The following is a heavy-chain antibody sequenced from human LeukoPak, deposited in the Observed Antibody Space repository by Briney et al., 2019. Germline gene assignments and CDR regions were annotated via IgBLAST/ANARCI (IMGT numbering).Heavy chain of an antibody. D-gene: IGHD4-17*01. CDR3: ARDGAIDYGDYSLSL. Sequence: GGSLRLSCAASGFTFSDHYMSWIRQAPGKGLQWVSYISSSGTTIYYADSVKGRFTISRDNAKNSLYLQMNSLRAEDTAVYYCARDGAIDYGDYSLSLWGQGTLVTVSS. J-gene: IGHJ4*02. CDR2: ISSSGTTI. CDR1: GFTFSDHY. V-gene: IGHV3-11*04.